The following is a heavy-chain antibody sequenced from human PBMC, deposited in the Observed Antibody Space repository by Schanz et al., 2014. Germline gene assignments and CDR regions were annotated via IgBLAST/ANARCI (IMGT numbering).Heavy chain of an antibody. CDR1: GFTFSSYG. V-gene: IGHV3-33*01. CDR2: IWYDGNNK. D-gene: IGHD1-26*01. Sequence: VQLVESGGGVAQPGGSLRLSCAASGFTFSSYGMHWVRQAPGKGLEWVAVIWYDGNNKYYADSVKGRFTISRDNAKNLMYLHLNSLRAEDTAVYYCAREVGGSFGQHYWGQGALVTVSS. J-gene: IGHJ4*02. CDR3: AREVGGSFGQHY.